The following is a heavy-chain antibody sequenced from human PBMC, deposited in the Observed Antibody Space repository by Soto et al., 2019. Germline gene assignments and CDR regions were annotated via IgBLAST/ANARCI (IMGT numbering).Heavy chain of an antibody. V-gene: IGHV3-30-3*01. CDR2: ISYDGSNK. CDR3: AREDRSSWFPASYYYYGMDV. D-gene: IGHD6-13*01. CDR1: GFTFSSYA. J-gene: IGHJ6*02. Sequence: GGSLRLSCAASGFTFSSYAMHWVRQAPGKGLEWVAVISYDGSNKYYADSVKGRFTISRDNSKNTLYLQMNSLRAEDTAVYYCAREDRSSWFPASYYYYGMDVWGQGTTVTVSS.